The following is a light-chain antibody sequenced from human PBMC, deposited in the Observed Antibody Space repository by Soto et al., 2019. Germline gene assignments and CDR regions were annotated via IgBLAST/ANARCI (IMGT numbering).Light chain of an antibody. J-gene: IGLJ3*02. Sequence: QSVLTQPPSVSGAPGQRVTISCTGSSSNIGAGYDVHWYQQLPGTAPKLLIYGNSNRPSGVPDRFSGSKSGTSASLAITGLRAEDAADYYCQSYVSSLSGWVFGGGTKLPVL. CDR2: GNS. V-gene: IGLV1-40*01. CDR1: SSNIGAGYD. CDR3: QSYVSSLSGWV.